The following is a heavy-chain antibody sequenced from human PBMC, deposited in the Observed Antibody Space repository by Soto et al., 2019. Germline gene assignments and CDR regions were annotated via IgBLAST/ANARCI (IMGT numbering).Heavy chain of an antibody. CDR2: ISYDGSNK. CDR3: AKDPLWFGELFGTRFDY. CDR1: GFTFSSYG. Sequence: GGSLRLSCAASGFTFSSYGMHWVRQAPGKGLEWVAVISYDGSNKYYADSVKGRFTISRDNSKNTLYLQMNSLRAEDTAVYYCAKDPLWFGELFGTRFDYWGQGTLVTVSS. V-gene: IGHV3-30*18. D-gene: IGHD3-10*01. J-gene: IGHJ4*02.